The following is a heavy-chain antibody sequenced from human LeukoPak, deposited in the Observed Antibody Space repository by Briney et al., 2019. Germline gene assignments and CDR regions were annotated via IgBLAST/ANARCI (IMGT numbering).Heavy chain of an antibody. CDR3: ALEEWWRFDY. CDR1: GFSFGTFY. Sequence: GGSLRLSCAASGFSFGTFYMTWVRQAPGKGLESVAKINPDGTGEYYVDSVKGRFTISRDNTGNLLYLQVNSLRAEDTAVYFCALEEWWRFDYWGQGILVTVSS. D-gene: IGHD2-15*01. V-gene: IGHV3-7*01. CDR2: INPDGTGE. J-gene: IGHJ4*02.